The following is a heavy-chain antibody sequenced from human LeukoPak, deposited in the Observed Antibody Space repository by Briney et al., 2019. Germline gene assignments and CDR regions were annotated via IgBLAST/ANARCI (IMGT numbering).Heavy chain of an antibody. J-gene: IGHJ3*02. D-gene: IGHD3-22*01. CDR3: ARGNYYDSSGPPGAFDI. CDR1: GYTFTSYG. CDR2: ISAYNGNT. V-gene: IGHV1-18*01. Sequence: ASVKVSCKASGYTFTSYGISWVRQAPGQGLEWMGWISAYNGNTNYAQKLQGRVTMTTDTSTSTAYMELRSLRSDDTAVYYCARGNYYDSSGPPGAFDIWGQGTMVTASS.